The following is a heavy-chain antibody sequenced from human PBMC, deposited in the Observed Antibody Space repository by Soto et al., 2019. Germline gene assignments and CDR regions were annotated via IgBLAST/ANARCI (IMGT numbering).Heavy chain of an antibody. D-gene: IGHD1-1*01. J-gene: IGHJ4*02. CDR2: ISAYNGNT. CDR3: ARDPGSRNPRDY. Sequence: ASVKVSCKASGYTFTSYYMNWVRQAPGQGLEWMGWISAYNGNTNYAQKLQGRVTMTTDTSTSTAYMELRSLRSDDTAVYYCARDPGSRNPRDYWGQGTLVTVSS. V-gene: IGHV1-18*04. CDR1: GYTFTSYY.